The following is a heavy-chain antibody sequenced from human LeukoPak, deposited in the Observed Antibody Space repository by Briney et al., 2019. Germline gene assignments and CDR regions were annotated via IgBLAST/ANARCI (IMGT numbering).Heavy chain of an antibody. J-gene: IGHJ4*02. CDR1: GYSFSSYW. Sequence: KAGEALKISCKCSGYSFSSYWICWVRQMPGKGLEWRGLIYPGDSHTRYSPSFQGQVTISADKSISTAYLQWSSLKASDTAMYYCARRDDSKAFDYWGQGTLVTVSS. CDR2: IYPGDSHT. D-gene: IGHD3-22*01. V-gene: IGHV5-51*01. CDR3: ARRDDSKAFDY.